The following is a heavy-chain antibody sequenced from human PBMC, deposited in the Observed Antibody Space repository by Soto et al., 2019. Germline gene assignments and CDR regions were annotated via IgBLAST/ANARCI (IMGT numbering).Heavy chain of an antibody. CDR1: GGTFSSYA. D-gene: IGHD4-4*01. V-gene: IGHV1-69*13. CDR2: IIPIFGTA. CDR3: ARLSGYSTPLNDPFDGPLKNDY. Sequence: GASVKVSCKASGGTFSSYAISWVRQAPGQGLEWMGGIIPIFGTANYAQKFQGRVTITADESTSTAYMELSSLRSEDTAVYYCARLSGYSTPLNDPFDGPLKNDYWGQGTLVTVSS. J-gene: IGHJ4*02.